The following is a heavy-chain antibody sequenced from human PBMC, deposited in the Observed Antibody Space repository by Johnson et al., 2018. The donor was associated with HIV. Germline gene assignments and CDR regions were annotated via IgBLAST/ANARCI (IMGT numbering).Heavy chain of an antibody. J-gene: IGHJ3*02. Sequence: QVQLVESGGGVVRPGGSLRLSCAAPGFTLVVYGMAGVRQAPGTGLVWVAVILYDVSNNYYADSVMGRVTISRDNAKNSLYLQMNSLRAEDTAVYYCARDLSGSYRSDAFDIWGQGTMVTVSS. CDR1: GFTLVVYG. CDR3: ARDLSGSYRSDAFDI. D-gene: IGHD1-26*01. V-gene: IGHV3-33*08. CDR2: ILYDVSNN.